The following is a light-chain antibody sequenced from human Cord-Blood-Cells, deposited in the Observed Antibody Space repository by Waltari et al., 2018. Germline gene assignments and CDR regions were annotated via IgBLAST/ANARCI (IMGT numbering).Light chain of an antibody. CDR3: NSRDSSGNHVV. Sequence: SSELTQDPAVSVALGQTVRITCQGDSLRSYYASWYQQKPGQAHVLVISGKNNRPSGSPDRFSGSSSGNTASLTIAGAQAEDEADYYCNSRDSSGNHVVFGGGTKLTVL. J-gene: IGLJ2*01. CDR1: SLRSYY. V-gene: IGLV3-19*01. CDR2: GKN.